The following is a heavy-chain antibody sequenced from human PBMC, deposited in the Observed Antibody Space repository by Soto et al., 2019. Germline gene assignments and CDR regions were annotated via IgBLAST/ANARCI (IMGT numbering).Heavy chain of an antibody. V-gene: IGHV3-23*01. CDR1: GFTFSSYA. CDR2: ISGSGGST. D-gene: IGHD2-8*01. J-gene: IGHJ4*02. Sequence: EVQLLESGGGLVQPGGSLRLSCAASGFTFSSYAMSWVRQAPGKGLEWVSAISGSGGSTYYADSVKGRFTISRDNSKNTLYLQMNSLRAEDTAVYYCAANGVGYCTNGVCYLANWGQGTLVTVSS. CDR3: AANGVGYCTNGVCYLAN.